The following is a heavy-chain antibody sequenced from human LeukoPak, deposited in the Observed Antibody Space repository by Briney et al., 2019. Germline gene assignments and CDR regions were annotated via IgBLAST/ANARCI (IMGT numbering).Heavy chain of an antibody. D-gene: IGHD2-8*01. CDR2: TYYRSKWYN. Sequence: SQTLSLTCAISGDSVSSNSAAWNWIRQSPSRGLEWLGRTYYRSKWYNDYALSVKSRITINPDTSKNQFSLRLNSVIPEYTADDYSARWSHCTNGLCPMDVWGKGTTVTVSS. J-gene: IGHJ6*04. V-gene: IGHV6-1*01. CDR1: GDSVSSNSAA. CDR3: ARWSHCTNGLCPMDV.